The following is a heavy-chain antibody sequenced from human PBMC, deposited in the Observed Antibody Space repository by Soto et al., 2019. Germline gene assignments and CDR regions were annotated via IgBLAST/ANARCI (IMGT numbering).Heavy chain of an antibody. Sequence: QVQWVESGGGVVQPGRSLRLSCAASGFTFSIYARHWVLQVPGKGLEWVAVVSYDESNKNYADSVKGRFTISRDNSKNTLYLQMNSMRDEDTAVYYCAIDLTGGGVWGQGTTVTV. J-gene: IGHJ6*02. CDR2: VSYDESNK. CDR1: GFTFSIYA. D-gene: IGHD3-16*01. CDR3: AIDLTGGGV. V-gene: IGHV3-30-3*01.